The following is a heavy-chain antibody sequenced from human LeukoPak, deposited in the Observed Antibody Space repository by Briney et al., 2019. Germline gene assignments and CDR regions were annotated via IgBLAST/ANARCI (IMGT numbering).Heavy chain of an antibody. CDR2: INPNSGGT. CDR1: GYTFTGYY. V-gene: IGHV1-2*02. J-gene: IGHJ3*02. Sequence: ASVKVSCKASGYTFTGYYMHWVRQAPGQGLEWMGWINPNSGGTNYAQRFQGRVTMTRDTSISTAYMELSSLRSEDTAVYYCARGGHSYYDFWSGYYSVDNDAFDIWGQGTMVTVSS. CDR3: ARGGHSYYDFWSGYYSVDNDAFDI. D-gene: IGHD3-3*01.